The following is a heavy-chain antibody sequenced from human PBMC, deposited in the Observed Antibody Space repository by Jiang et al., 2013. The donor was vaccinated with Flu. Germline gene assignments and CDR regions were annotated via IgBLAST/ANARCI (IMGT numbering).Heavy chain of an antibody. Sequence: LLESGGGLVQPGGSLRLSCAASGFTFSSYAMSWVRQAPGKGLECVAVISYDGRNKYYGDSVKGRFTISRDNSKNTLYLQMNSLRAEDTAVYYCAREDTSLDYWGQGTLVTVSS. V-gene: IGHV3-30*04. CDR2: ISYDGRNK. CDR1: GFTFSSYA. CDR3: AREDTSLDY. J-gene: IGHJ4*02. D-gene: IGHD3-16*02.